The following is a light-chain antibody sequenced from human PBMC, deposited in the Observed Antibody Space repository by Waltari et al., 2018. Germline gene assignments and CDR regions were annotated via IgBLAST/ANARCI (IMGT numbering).Light chain of an antibody. Sequence: QLVLTQSPSASASLGASVKLTCTLSSGHSSNVIAWLQQQPGKGPRYLMKVNSDGSHSKGDKIPDRFSGSSSGTEHYLTISSLQSEDEADYYCQTGGHGTWVFVGGTKLTVL. J-gene: IGLJ3*02. CDR2: VNSDGSH. CDR3: QTGGHGTWV. CDR1: SGHSSNV. V-gene: IGLV4-69*01.